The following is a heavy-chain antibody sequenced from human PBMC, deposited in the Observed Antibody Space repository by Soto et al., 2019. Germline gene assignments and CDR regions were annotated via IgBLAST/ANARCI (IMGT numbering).Heavy chain of an antibody. CDR3: AGGVRFLGSYYYGMDV. CDR1: GGTFSSYA. V-gene: IGHV1-69*13. CDR2: IIPIFGTA. Sequence: SVKVSCKASGGTFSSYAISWVRQAPGQGLEWMGGIIPIFGTANYAQKFQGRVTITADESTSTAYMELSSLRSEDTAVYYCAGGVRFLGSYYYGMDVWGQGTTVTVSS. D-gene: IGHD3-3*01. J-gene: IGHJ6*02.